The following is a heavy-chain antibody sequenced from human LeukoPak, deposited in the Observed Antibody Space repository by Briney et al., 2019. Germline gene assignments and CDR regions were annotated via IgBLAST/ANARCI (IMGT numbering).Heavy chain of an antibody. Sequence: SVKVSCKASGGTFSSYAISWVRQAPGQGLEWMGWINPNSGGTNYARKFQGRVTMTRDTSISTAYMELSWLTSDDTAVYYCARGAGAATQMNWFDPWGQGTLVTVSS. D-gene: IGHD2-15*01. J-gene: IGHJ5*02. CDR2: INPNSGGT. CDR1: GGTFSSYA. CDR3: ARGAGAATQMNWFDP. V-gene: IGHV1-2*02.